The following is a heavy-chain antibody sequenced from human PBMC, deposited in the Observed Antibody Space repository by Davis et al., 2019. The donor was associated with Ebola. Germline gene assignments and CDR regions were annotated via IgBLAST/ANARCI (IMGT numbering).Heavy chain of an antibody. D-gene: IGHD1-1*01. CDR1: GFTVSNNY. CDR3: AREGPERAFDI. CDR2: IYNGGST. J-gene: IGHJ3*02. V-gene: IGHV3-66*02. Sequence: GESLKISCAASGFTVSNNYMSWVRQAPGKGLEWVSIIYNGGSTYYAVSVEGRFPISRDNSKNTLYLQMNSLRTEDTAVYYCAREGPERAFDIWGQGTMVTVSS.